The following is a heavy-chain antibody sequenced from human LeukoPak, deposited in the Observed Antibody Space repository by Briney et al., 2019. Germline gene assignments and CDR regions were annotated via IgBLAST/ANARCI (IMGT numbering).Heavy chain of an antibody. CDR1: GGSISTHY. J-gene: IGHJ5*02. CDR3: ARYTDCTTSSCFTDWFDP. Sequence: SETLSLTCSVSGGSISTHYWSWIRQPPGKGLEWIGYIGFVGRTSYNPSLKSRVTISADTSKNQFSLKMRSVTAADAAIYYCARYTDCTTSSCFTDWFDPWGPGTLVTVSS. D-gene: IGHD6-13*01. CDR2: IGFVGRT. V-gene: IGHV4-59*11.